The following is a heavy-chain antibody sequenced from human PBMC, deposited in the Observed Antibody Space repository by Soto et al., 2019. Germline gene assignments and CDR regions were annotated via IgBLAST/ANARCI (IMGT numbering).Heavy chain of an antibody. CDR1: GYTLTELS. V-gene: IGHV1-24*01. Sequence: GSSVKVSCKVSGYTLTELSMHWVRQAPGKGLEWMGGFDPEDGETIYAQKFQGRVTMTEDTSTDTAYMELSSLRSEDTAVYYCATLGYCTNGVCRYYGMDVWGQGXTVTVSS. J-gene: IGHJ6*02. D-gene: IGHD2-8*01. CDR2: FDPEDGET. CDR3: ATLGYCTNGVCRYYGMDV.